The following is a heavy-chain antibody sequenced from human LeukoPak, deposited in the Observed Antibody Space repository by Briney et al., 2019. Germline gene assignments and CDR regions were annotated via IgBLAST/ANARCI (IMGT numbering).Heavy chain of an antibody. CDR1: GFTFDDYA. CDR2: ISWNSGSI. V-gene: IGHV3-9*01. D-gene: IGHD6-19*01. Sequence: GGSLRLSCAASGFTFDDYAMHWVRQAPGKGLEWVSGISWNSGSIGYADSVKSRFTVSRDNAKNSLYLQMNSLRAEDTALYYCANIFGSGWNEVPRDAFDIWGQGTMVTVSS. CDR3: ANIFGSGWNEVPRDAFDI. J-gene: IGHJ3*02.